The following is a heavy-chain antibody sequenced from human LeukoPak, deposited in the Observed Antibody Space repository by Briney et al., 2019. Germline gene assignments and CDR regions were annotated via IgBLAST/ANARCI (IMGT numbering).Heavy chain of an antibody. CDR1: GYNLTAYY. J-gene: IGHJ4*02. CDR3: ARDRWQQLVDY. V-gene: IGHV1-46*01. D-gene: IGHD6-13*01. Sequence: GASVKVSCKASGYNLTAYYVHWVRQAPGQGPEWMGMISPSGGSASYAQKFQGRVTMTRDTSTSTVYMELRSLRSEDTAVYYCARDRWQQLVDYWGQGTLVTVSS. CDR2: ISPSGGSA.